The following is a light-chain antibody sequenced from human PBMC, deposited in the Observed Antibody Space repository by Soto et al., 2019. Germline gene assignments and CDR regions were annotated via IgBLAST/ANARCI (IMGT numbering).Light chain of an antibody. V-gene: IGLV1-44*01. Sequence: QSVLTQPPSASGTPGQRVTISCSGGNSNIGSNTVIWYQHLPGTAPKLLIYNNNQRPSGVPDRFSGSKSGTSAFLAISGLQSEDEADYYCAAWDVSLNGHAVFGGGTQLTVL. J-gene: IGLJ7*01. CDR1: NSNIGSNT. CDR2: NNN. CDR3: AAWDVSLNGHAV.